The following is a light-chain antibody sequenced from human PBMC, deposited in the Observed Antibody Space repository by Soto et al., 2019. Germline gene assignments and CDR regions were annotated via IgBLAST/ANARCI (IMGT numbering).Light chain of an antibody. Sequence: EIVLTQSPGTPSLSPGERATLSCRASQSVSSSYLAWYQQKPGQAPRLLIYGASSRATGIPDRFSGSGSGTDFTLTISRLEPEDFAVYYCQLRRTFGQGTKWIS. V-gene: IGKV3-20*01. J-gene: IGKJ1*01. CDR1: QSVSSSY. CDR3: QLRRT. CDR2: GAS.